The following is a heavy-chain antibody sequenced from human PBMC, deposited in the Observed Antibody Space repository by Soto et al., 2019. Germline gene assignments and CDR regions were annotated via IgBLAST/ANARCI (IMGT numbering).Heavy chain of an antibody. J-gene: IGHJ6*02. CDR2: IEGDGSNT. CDR1: RFSFSSYW. V-gene: IGHV3-74*01. CDR3: ARSYYYYDLDV. Sequence: DAQLVESGGDLVQAGGSLRLSCAASRFSFSSYWMHWVRQAPGKGLVWVSRIEGDGSNTDYADSVKGRFTISRDNTKKTLYLHMNNLRAEDAAVYYCARSYYYYDLDVWGQGTTVTVSS.